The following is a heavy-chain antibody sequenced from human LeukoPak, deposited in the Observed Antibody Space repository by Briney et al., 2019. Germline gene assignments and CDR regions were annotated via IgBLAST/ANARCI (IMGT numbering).Heavy chain of an antibody. CDR1: GFTFSSYA. Sequence: GGSLRLSCAASGFTFSSYAMHWVRQAPGRGLEYVSAISSNGGSTYYANSVKGRFTISGDNSKNTLYLQMGSLRAEDMAVYYCARVRRYCSSTSCKSIPDYWGQGTLVTVSS. CDR2: ISSNGGST. CDR3: ARVRRYCSSTSCKSIPDY. D-gene: IGHD2-2*01. V-gene: IGHV3-64*01. J-gene: IGHJ4*02.